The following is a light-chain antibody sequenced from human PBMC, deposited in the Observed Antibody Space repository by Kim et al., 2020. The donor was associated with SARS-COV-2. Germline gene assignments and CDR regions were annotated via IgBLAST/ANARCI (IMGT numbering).Light chain of an antibody. J-gene: IGKJ4*01. CDR2: GAS. Sequence: EIVMTQSPATLSVSPGERATLSCRASQSISGDLAWYQQKPGQAPRLLIYGASTRATATPASFSGSGSGSEFTLTISSLQSEDFAVYYCQQYNNCPLTFGGGTKVDIK. CDR3: QQYNNCPLT. CDR1: QSISGD. V-gene: IGKV3-15*01.